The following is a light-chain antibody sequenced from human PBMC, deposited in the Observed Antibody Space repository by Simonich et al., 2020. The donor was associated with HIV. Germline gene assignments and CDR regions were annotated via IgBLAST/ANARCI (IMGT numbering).Light chain of an antibody. CDR3: QHLNSFLPLT. Sequence: DIQMTQSPYSLSAAVGDIVTITCRASQSICIYLNWYQQKQGKAHKLRIYAASSLQSGVPTRFSGSGSGTEFTLTISSLQPEDFATYYCQHLNSFLPLTFGGGTKVEIK. J-gene: IGKJ4*01. CDR1: QSICIY. CDR2: AAS. V-gene: IGKV1-17*01.